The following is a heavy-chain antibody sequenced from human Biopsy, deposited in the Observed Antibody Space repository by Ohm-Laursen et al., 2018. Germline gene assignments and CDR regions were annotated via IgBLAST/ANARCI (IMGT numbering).Heavy chain of an antibody. D-gene: IGHD3-22*01. CDR3: ARDYDTSGYYYVS. CDR2: IFYRGST. V-gene: IGHV4-39*01. CDR1: GGSFTGHY. J-gene: IGHJ5*02. Sequence: SETLSLTCTVSGGSFTGHYWSWIRQPPGKGLEWIGSIFYRGSTHYKPSLKSRVNISVDTSKNQFSLKLNSVTAADTAVYHCARDYDTSGYYYVSWGQGTLVTVSS.